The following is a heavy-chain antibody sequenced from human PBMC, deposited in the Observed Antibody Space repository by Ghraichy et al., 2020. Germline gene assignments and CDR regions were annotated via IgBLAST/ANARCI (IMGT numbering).Heavy chain of an antibody. Sequence: GGSRLSCAASGLTFSGYWMNWVRQGPGKGLEWVAIIKQDASEKHYVDSVRGRLTISRDNAKKTLYMQMNSLSVEDTAVYYCAGGCGYLIEHWGQGTLVTVSS. CDR2: IKQDASEK. CDR1: GLTFSGYW. D-gene: IGHD6-25*01. CDR3: AGGCGYLIEH. V-gene: IGHV3-7*02. J-gene: IGHJ4*02.